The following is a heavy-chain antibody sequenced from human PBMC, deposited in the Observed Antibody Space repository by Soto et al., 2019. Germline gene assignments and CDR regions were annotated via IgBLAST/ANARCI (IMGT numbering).Heavy chain of an antibody. CDR3: ARTPRWFDP. V-gene: IGHV4-34*01. CDR1: GGSFSGYY. J-gene: IGHJ5*02. CDR2: INHSGST. Sequence: LSLTCAVYGGSFSGYYCSWIRQPPGKGLEWIGEINHSGSTNYNPSLKSRVTISVDTSKNQFSLKLSSVTAADTAVYYCARTPRWFDPWGQGTLVTVSS.